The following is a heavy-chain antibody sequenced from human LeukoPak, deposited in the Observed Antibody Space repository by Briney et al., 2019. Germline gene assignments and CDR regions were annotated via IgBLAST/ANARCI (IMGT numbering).Heavy chain of an antibody. Sequence: SETLSLTCTVSGGSSSSYYWSWIRQPPGKGLEWIGYIHYSGNTNYKPSLKSRVTILLDKSKNQFSLRLSSVTAADTAVYYCARSGGDRADMPTLIDYWGQGILVTVSS. D-gene: IGHD3-10*01. CDR2: IHYSGNT. J-gene: IGHJ4*02. CDR1: GGSSSSYY. CDR3: ARSGGDRADMPTLIDY. V-gene: IGHV4-59*01.